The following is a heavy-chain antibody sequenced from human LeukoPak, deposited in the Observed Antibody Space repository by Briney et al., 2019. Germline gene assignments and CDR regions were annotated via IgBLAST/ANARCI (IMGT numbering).Heavy chain of an antibody. V-gene: IGHV1-46*01. CDR3: ARLARYSSSPISPLYYYYYMDV. D-gene: IGHD6-6*01. J-gene: IGHJ6*03. Sequence: ASVKVSCKASGVTFSSYGITWVRQAPGQGLEWMGIIDPSGGSTSYAQKFQGRVTMTRDMSTSTVYMELSSLRSEDTALYYCARLARYSSSPISPLYYYYYMDVWGKGTTVTVSS. CDR2: IDPSGGST. CDR1: GVTFSSYG.